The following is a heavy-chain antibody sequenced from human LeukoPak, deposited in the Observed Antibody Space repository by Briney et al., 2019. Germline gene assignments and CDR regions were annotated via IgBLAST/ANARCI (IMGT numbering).Heavy chain of an antibody. D-gene: IGHD2/OR15-2a*01. V-gene: IGHV4-39*07. CDR2: IYYSGST. J-gene: IGHJ4*02. Sequence: SETPSVTCTGSGDSISSSSYYWGWIRQPPGKGLEWIGSIYYSGSTYYNPSLKSRLTISVDTSKNQFSLKLSSVTAADTAVYYSARDQYPDPFDYWGQGTLVTVSS. CDR1: GDSISSSSYY. CDR3: ARDQYPDPFDY.